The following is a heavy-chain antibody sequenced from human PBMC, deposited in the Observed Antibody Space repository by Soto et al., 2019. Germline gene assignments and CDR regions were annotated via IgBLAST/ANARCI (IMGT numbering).Heavy chain of an antibody. V-gene: IGHV1-2*04. CDR2: INPNSGGT. Sequence: QVQLVQSGAEVKKPGASVKVSCKASGYTFTGYYMHWVRQAPGQGLEWMGWINPNSGGTNYAQKCQGWVNMTRDTPISTAYMELSRLRSDDTAVYYCARGPPYCSSTSCYVWQQLVQRHHAVDIWGQGTMVTVSS. CDR1: GYTFTGYY. J-gene: IGHJ3*02. CDR3: ARGPPYCSSTSCYVWQQLVQRHHAVDI. D-gene: IGHD2-2*01.